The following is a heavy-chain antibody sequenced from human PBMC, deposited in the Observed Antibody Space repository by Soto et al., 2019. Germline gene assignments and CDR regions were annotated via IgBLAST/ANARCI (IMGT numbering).Heavy chain of an antibody. CDR1: GGSISSGGYY. CDR3: ARALTNHITIFGVVEANNLAY. D-gene: IGHD3-3*01. Sequence: SETLSLTCTVSGGSISSGGYYWSWIRQHPGKGLEWIGYIYYSGSTYYNPSLKSRVTISVDTSKNQFSLKLSSVTAADTAVYYCARALTNHITIFGVVEANNLAYWGQGTLVTLSS. V-gene: IGHV4-31*03. J-gene: IGHJ4*02. CDR2: IYYSGST.